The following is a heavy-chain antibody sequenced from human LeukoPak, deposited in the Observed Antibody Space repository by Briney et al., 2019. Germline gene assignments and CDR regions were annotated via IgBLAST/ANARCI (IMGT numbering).Heavy chain of an antibody. D-gene: IGHD5-18*01. Sequence: SQTLSLTCAVSGGPISSGGYSRSWIRQPPGKGLEWIAYIYHSGSTYYNPSPKRRVTISVNSPKNQFSLKLSSVTAADTAVYYCAREVQLWSPPDSYFDYWGQGTLVTVSS. CDR3: AREVQLWSPPDSYFDY. CDR2: IYHSGST. J-gene: IGHJ4*02. CDR1: GGPISSGGYS. V-gene: IGHV4-30-2*01.